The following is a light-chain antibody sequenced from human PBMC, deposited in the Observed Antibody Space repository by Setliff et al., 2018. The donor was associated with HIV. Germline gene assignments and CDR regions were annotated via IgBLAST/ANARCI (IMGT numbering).Light chain of an antibody. Sequence: QSVLPQPPSVSAAPGQKVTISCSGSSSNIGNDSVSWYRHLPGTAPKLLIYDISDRPSGIPDRFSGSESGTSATLGITGLQTGDEAAYYCGTWDSSLSALFGTGTKVTVL. CDR2: DIS. J-gene: IGLJ1*01. CDR1: SSNIGNDS. V-gene: IGLV1-51*01. CDR3: GTWDSSLSAL.